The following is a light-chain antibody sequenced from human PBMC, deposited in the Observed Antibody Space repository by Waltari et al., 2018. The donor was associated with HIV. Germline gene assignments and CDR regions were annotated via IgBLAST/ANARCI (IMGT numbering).Light chain of an antibody. J-gene: IGLJ3*02. CDR2: EVT. CDR3: SSFTSSSTVV. CDR1: SSDVDRYTL. V-gene: IGLV2-18*02. Sequence: QSALTQPPSVSGSPGQSVPISCTGTSSDVDRYTLVTWSQQSPGTAPKLMVYEVTYRPSGVPERFSGSKSGNTASLTISGLQAEDEADYYCSSFTSSSTVVFGGGTKLTVL.